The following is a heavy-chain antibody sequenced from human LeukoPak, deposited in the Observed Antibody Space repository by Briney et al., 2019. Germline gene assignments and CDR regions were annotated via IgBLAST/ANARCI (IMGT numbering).Heavy chain of an antibody. CDR2: INHSGST. D-gene: IGHD3-22*01. CDR1: GGSFSGYY. J-gene: IGHJ3*02. CDR3: ARHPRYYKTGNAFDI. V-gene: IGHV4-34*01. Sequence: PSETLSLTCAVYGGSFSGYYWSWIRQPPGKGLGWIGEINHSGSTNYNPSLKSRVTISVDTSKNQFSLKLSSVTAADTAVYYCARHPRYYKTGNAFDIWGQGTMVTVSS.